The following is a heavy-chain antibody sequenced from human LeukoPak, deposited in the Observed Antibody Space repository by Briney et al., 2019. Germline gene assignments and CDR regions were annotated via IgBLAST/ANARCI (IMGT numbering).Heavy chain of an antibody. D-gene: IGHD3-10*01. CDR1: GGSISSGSYY. CDR2: IYTSGST. V-gene: IGHV4-61*02. J-gene: IGHJ4*02. Sequence: RSSETLSLTCTVSGGSISSGSYYWSWIRQPAGKGLEWIGRIYTSGSTNYNPSLKSRVSISVDTSKNQFSLKLSSVTAADTAVYYCARLGGPRFGGSSDWGQGTLVTVSS. CDR3: ARLGGPRFGGSSD.